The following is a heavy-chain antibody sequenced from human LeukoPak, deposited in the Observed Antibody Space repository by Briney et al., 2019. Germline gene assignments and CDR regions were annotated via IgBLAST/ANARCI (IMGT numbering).Heavy chain of an antibody. CDR2: ISYDGSNK. D-gene: IGHD6-13*01. V-gene: IGHV3-30*18. J-gene: IGHJ4*02. CDR1: GFTFSNYG. CDR3: AKDLRLYRSSWADFDY. Sequence: GGSLRLSCAASGFTFSNYGMRWVRQAPGKGLEWVSVISYDGSNKYYADSVKGRFTISRDNSKNTLYLQMNSLRAEDTAVYYCAKDLRLYRSSWADFDYWGQGTLVTVPS.